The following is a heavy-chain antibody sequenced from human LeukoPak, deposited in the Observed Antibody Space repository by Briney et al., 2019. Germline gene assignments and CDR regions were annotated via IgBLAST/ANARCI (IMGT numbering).Heavy chain of an antibody. V-gene: IGHV3-74*01. D-gene: IGHD3-22*01. Sequence: GGSLRLSCAASGFTFSSYWMHWVRQAPGKGLVWVSRINSDGSSTNYADSVKGLFTISRDNAKNTLYLQMNSLRAEDTAVYYCARSPYYYDSSGYYPDYWGQGTLVTVSS. CDR3: ARSPYYYDSSGYYPDY. J-gene: IGHJ4*02. CDR2: INSDGSST. CDR1: GFTFSSYW.